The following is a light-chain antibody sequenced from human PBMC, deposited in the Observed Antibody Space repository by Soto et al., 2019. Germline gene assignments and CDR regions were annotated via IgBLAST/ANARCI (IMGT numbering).Light chain of an antibody. CDR1: QSVSSN. Sequence: EIGMTQSPATLSVSPGERATLSCRASQSVSSNLAWYKQKPGQAPRLLIYGASTRATGIPARFSGSGSGTEFTLTISSLQSEDFAFYYCQQYNNCLITFGQGTRLEIK. CDR2: GAS. J-gene: IGKJ5*01. CDR3: QQYNNCLIT. V-gene: IGKV3-15*01.